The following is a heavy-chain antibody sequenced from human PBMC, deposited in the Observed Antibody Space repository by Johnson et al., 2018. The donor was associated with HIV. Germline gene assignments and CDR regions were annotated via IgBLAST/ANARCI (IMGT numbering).Heavy chain of an antibody. Sequence: VQLVESGGGVVQPGRSLRLSCAASGFTVSSNYMSWVRQAPGKGLEWVSLINTGGSTYYAASVKGRFTIPRDNSKNTLYLQMNSLRAEDTAMYYWARETRDDAFDIWGQGTMVTVSS. V-gene: IGHV3-66*01. CDR2: INTGGST. J-gene: IGHJ3*02. D-gene: IGHD2-2*01. CDR3: ARETRDDAFDI. CDR1: GFTVSSNY.